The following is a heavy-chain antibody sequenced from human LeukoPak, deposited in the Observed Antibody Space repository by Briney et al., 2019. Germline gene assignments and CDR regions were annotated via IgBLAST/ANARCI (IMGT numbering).Heavy chain of an antibody. CDR1: GFTFSSYG. J-gene: IGHJ4*02. CDR3: ATDRTQLWFLSRGYYFDY. Sequence: PGGSLRLSCAASGFTFSSYGMHWVRQAPGKGLEWVAVISYDGSNKYYADSVNGRFTISRDNSKNTLYLQMNSLRAEDTAVYYCATDRTQLWFLSRGYYFDYWGQGTLVTVSS. V-gene: IGHV3-30*03. CDR2: ISYDGSNK. D-gene: IGHD5-18*01.